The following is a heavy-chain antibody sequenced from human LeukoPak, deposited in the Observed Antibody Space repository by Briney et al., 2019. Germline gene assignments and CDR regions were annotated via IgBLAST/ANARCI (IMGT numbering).Heavy chain of an antibody. Sequence: GGSLRLSCTVSGFTFSNEAMGWVRQLRGGGLEWVSTISPGGGTTYYAESMKGRFTISRDNSKSTLYLEMNSLRVEDTAVYYCTKVRSGSSNWALRVFDYWGQGALVTVSS. CDR1: GFTFSNEA. V-gene: IGHV3-23*01. D-gene: IGHD4-11*01. CDR3: TKVRSGSSNWALRVFDY. J-gene: IGHJ4*02. CDR2: ISPGGGTT.